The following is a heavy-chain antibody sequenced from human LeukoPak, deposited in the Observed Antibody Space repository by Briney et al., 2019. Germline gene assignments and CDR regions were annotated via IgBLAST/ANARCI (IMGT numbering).Heavy chain of an antibody. CDR2: LNPNSGVT. J-gene: IGHJ4*02. CDR3: ARGNAMATIRVTDY. D-gene: IGHD5-24*01. CDR1: GYNLIAYY. V-gene: IGHV1-2*02. Sequence: ASVKVSCKASGYNLIAYYIHWVRQAPGQGPEWMGWLNPNSGVTNYAQKFQGRVTMTRDTSISTAYMELSSLRSDDTAVYYCARGNAMATIRVTDYWGQGTLVTVSS.